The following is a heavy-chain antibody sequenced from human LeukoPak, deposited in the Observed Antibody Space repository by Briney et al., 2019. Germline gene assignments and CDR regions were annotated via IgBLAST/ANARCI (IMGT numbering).Heavy chain of an antibody. J-gene: IGHJ4*02. Sequence: GGSLRLSCAASGFTFSNYWMSWVRQAPGKGLEWVAVISYDGSNKYYADSVKGRFTISGDNSKNTLYLQMNSLRAEDTAVYYCAREYSSSWYGYFDYWGQGTLVTVSS. CDR2: ISYDGSNK. CDR1: GFTFSNYW. V-gene: IGHV3-30-3*01. CDR3: AREYSSSWYGYFDY. D-gene: IGHD6-13*01.